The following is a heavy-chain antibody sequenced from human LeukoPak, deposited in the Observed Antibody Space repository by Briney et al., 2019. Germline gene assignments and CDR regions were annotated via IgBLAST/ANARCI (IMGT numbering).Heavy chain of an antibody. CDR2: ISSSSSTI. D-gene: IGHD5-18*01. CDR3: ARVDHTAGVFDP. V-gene: IGHV3-48*02. Sequence: GGSLRLSCAASGFTLSSYSMNWVRQAPGKGLEWVSYISSSSSTIYYADSVKGRFTISRDNDKNSLYLQMNSLRDEDTAVYYCARVDHTAGVFDPWGQGTRVTVSS. J-gene: IGHJ5*02. CDR1: GFTLSSYS.